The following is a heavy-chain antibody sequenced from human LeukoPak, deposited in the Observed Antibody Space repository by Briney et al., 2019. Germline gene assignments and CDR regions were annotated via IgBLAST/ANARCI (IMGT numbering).Heavy chain of an antibody. V-gene: IGHV3-33*01. Sequence: GGSLRLSCAAPGFTFITAGMQWVRHAPDKRLGWVAVIWYDGSNKDYADSVKGRFTISRDNSKNTLYLQMNSLRAEDTAVYYCATEYSYAFDIWGQGTMVTVSS. CDR2: IWYDGSNK. D-gene: IGHD5-18*01. J-gene: IGHJ3*02. CDR3: ATEYSYAFDI. CDR1: GFTFITAG.